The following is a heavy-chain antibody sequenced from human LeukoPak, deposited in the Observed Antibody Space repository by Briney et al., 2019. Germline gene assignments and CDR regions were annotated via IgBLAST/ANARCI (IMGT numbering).Heavy chain of an antibody. CDR2: ISYDGSNK. CDR1: GFTFSAYA. CDR3: AKDLTHYDYVWGSPGDGMDV. J-gene: IGHJ6*02. V-gene: IGHV3-30-3*01. Sequence: GGSLRLSCAASGFTFSAYAMHWVRQAPGKGLEWVAVISYDGSNKYYADSVKGRFTISRDNSKNTLYLQMNSPRAEDTAVYYCAKDLTHYDYVWGSPGDGMDVWGQGTTVTVSS. D-gene: IGHD3-16*01.